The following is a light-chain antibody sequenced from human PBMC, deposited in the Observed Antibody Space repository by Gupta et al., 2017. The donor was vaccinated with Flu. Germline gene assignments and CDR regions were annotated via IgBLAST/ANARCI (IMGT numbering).Light chain of an antibody. J-gene: IGLJ1*01. V-gene: IGLV2-14*01. Sequence: QPALTQPASVSGSPGQSITISCTGTSSDVGGSNNVSWYQQHQGKAPRLMIYEVSNRPSGVSNRFSGSKSGNTASLTISGLQAEDEADFYCSSYTSSNSLYVFGTGTKVTVL. CDR3: SSYTSSNSLYV. CDR2: EVS. CDR1: SSDVGGSNN.